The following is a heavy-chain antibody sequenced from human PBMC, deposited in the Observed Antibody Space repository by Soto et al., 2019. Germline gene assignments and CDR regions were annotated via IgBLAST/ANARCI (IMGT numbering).Heavy chain of an antibody. Sequence: GGSLRLSCAASGLTFSSYGMHWVRQAPGKGLEWVAVISHDGSIKYNADSVKGRFTISRDNSKNTLYLQMNSLRAEDTAVYYCAKALAARVDDAFDIWGQGTVVTVSS. CDR3: AKALAARVDDAFDI. V-gene: IGHV3-30*18. CDR1: GLTFSSYG. D-gene: IGHD6-6*01. CDR2: ISHDGSIK. J-gene: IGHJ3*02.